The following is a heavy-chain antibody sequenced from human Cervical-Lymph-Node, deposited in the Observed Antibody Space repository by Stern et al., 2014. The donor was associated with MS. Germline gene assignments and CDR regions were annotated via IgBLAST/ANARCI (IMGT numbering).Heavy chain of an antibody. CDR3: ARDYGDYAFDY. CDR1: GYSFTANW. V-gene: IGHV5-51*01. J-gene: IGHJ4*02. Sequence: MQLVQSGAEVKKPGASLKISCKGSGYSFTANWIAWVRQMPGKGPEWMGLIYPGDSDTRYRPSFQGQVTLSADNSISTAYLQWSSLKASDTAMYYCARDYGDYAFDYWGQGTLVTVSS. CDR2: IYPGDSDT. D-gene: IGHD4-17*01.